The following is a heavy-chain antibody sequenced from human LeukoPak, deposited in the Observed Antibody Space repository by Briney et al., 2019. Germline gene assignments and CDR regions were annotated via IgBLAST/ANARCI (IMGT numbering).Heavy chain of an antibody. Sequence: ASVKVSCKASGYTFTSYYMHWVRQAPGQGLEWMGIINPSGGSTSYAQKFQGRVTMTRDTSTSTVYMELSSLRSEDTAVYYCARDPRGSKHGIAAAGRGSGGFDYWGQGTLVTVSS. CDR2: INPSGGST. J-gene: IGHJ4*02. CDR3: ARDPRGSKHGIAAAGRGSGGFDY. D-gene: IGHD6-13*01. CDR1: GYTFTSYY. V-gene: IGHV1-46*01.